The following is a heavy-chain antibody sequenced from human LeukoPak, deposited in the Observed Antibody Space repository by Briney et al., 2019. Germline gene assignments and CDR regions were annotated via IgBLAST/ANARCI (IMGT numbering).Heavy chain of an antibody. CDR2: IIPIFGTA. D-gene: IGHD6-19*01. V-gene: IGHV1-69*01. CDR3: ARGGRSGWSLLVDY. Sequence: SVKVSCKASGGTFSSYAISWVRQAPGQGLEWMGGIIPIFGTANYAQKYQGRVTIAADESTSTAYMELSSLRAEDTAVYYCARGGRSGWSLLVDYWGQGTLVTVSS. CDR1: GGTFSSYA. J-gene: IGHJ4*02.